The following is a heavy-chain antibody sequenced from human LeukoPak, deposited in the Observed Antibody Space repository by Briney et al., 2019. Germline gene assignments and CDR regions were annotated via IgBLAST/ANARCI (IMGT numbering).Heavy chain of an antibody. J-gene: IGHJ4*02. CDR3: ARDLWDATGY. CDR2: IYSGDTT. CDR1: GFTTNY. Sequence: GGSLRLSCAVSGFTTNYMSWVRQAPGKGLEWVSVIYSGDTTYYADSVRGRFTISRDISKNTLYLQMNSLRPEDTAVYHCARDLWDATGYWGQGTLVTVSS. V-gene: IGHV3-66*02. D-gene: IGHD3-3*01.